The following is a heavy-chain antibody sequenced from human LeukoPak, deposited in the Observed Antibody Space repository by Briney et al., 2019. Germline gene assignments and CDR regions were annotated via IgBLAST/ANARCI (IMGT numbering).Heavy chain of an antibody. CDR3: ARVGDYGGNSSVRGFDY. CDR1: GGSISSYY. Sequence: SETLSLTCTVSGGSISSYYWSWIRQPPGKGLEWIGYIYYSGSTNYNPSLKSRVTISVDTSKNQFSLKLSSVTAADTAVYYCARVGDYGGNSSVRGFDYWGQGTLVTVSS. J-gene: IGHJ4*02. D-gene: IGHD4-23*01. CDR2: IYYSGST. V-gene: IGHV4-59*01.